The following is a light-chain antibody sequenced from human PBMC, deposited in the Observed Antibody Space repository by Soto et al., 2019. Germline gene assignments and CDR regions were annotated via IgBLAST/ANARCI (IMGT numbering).Light chain of an antibody. J-gene: IGKJ3*01. CDR3: QQYGSSPFT. Sequence: EIVLTQSPGTLSLSPGERATLSCRASQSVSSSYLAWYQQKPGQAPRLLISGASSRATGIPDRFSGSGSGTDFTLTISRLEPEDFEVYYCQQYGSSPFTFGPGTKVDIK. CDR2: GAS. CDR1: QSVSSSY. V-gene: IGKV3-20*01.